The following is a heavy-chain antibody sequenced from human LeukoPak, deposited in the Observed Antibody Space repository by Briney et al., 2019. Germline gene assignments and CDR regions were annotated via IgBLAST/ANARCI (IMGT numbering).Heavy chain of an antibody. D-gene: IGHD3/OR15-3a*01. V-gene: IGHV1-2*02. CDR3: ARVSPRTGYYIDY. Sequence: ASVKVSCKASGYTFTGYYMHWVRQAPGQGLEWMGWINPNSGGTNYAQKFQGGVTMTRDTSISTAYMELSRLRSDDTAVYYCARVSPRTGYYIDYWGQGTLVTVSS. J-gene: IGHJ4*02. CDR2: INPNSGGT. CDR1: GYTFTGYY.